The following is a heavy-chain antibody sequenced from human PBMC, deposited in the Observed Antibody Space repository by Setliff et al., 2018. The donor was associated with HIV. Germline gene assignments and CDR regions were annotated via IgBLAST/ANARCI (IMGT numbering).Heavy chain of an antibody. J-gene: IGHJ3*02. V-gene: IGHV1-18*01. CDR3: ASGRGEYSSGWFRSALDI. CDR1: GSTFTSYG. D-gene: IGHD6-19*01. CDR2: ISGYNGNT. Sequence: KVSCKASGSTFTSYGISWVRQAPGQGLEWMGWISGYNGNTNYAQKFQDRVTMTTDTSTSTAYMQLRSLRSDDTAVYYCASGRGEYSSGWFRSALDIWGQGTMVTVSS.